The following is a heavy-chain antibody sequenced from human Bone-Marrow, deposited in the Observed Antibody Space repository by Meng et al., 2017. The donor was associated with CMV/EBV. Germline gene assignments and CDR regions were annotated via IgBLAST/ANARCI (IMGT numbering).Heavy chain of an antibody. CDR2: INWNSGTI. J-gene: IGHJ6*02. CDR3: ARGRQVGPTTYGVDV. D-gene: IGHD1-26*01. V-gene: IGHV3-9*01. Sequence: SLKISCAASGFMFNNYGMHWVRQAPGKGLEWVSGINWNSGTIAYADSVRGRFTISRDNDRGSLYLQMNSLRAEDAALYYCARGRQVGPTTYGVDVWGQGTTVTVSS. CDR1: GFMFNNYG.